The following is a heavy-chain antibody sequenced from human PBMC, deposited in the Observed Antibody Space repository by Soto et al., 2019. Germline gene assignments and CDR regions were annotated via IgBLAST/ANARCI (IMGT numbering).Heavy chain of an antibody. CDR2: ISYDGGNK. CDR3: AKGGGWWLQLDY. V-gene: IGHV3-30*18. D-gene: IGHD5-12*01. CDR1: GFTFSSYG. Sequence: QVQLVESGGGVVQPGRSLRLSCAASGFTFSSYGMHWVRQAPGKGLEWVAVISYDGGNKYYADSVKGRFTISRGNSKNTLYLQMNSLRAEDTAVYYCAKGGGWWLQLDYWGQGTLVTVSS. J-gene: IGHJ4*02.